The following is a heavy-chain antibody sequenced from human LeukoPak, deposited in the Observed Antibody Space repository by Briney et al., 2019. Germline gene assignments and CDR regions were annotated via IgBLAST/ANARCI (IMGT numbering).Heavy chain of an antibody. CDR3: ARSGRVGKWLRPADDY. D-gene: IGHD5-12*01. Sequence: ASVKVSCKASGYTFTSYDINWVRQATGQGLEWMGWMNPNSGNTGYAQKFQGRVTMTRNTSISTAYMELSSLRSEDTAVYYCARSGRVGKWLRPADDYWGQGTLVTVPS. V-gene: IGHV1-8*01. CDR2: MNPNSGNT. CDR1: GYTFTSYD. J-gene: IGHJ4*02.